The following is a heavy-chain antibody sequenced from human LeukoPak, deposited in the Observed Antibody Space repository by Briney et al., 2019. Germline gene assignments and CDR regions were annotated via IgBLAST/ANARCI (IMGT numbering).Heavy chain of an antibody. CDR2: INPSGGST. CDR1: GYTFNNHY. Sequence: ASVKVSCTASGYTFNNHYMYWVRQAPGQGLEWMGVINPSGGSTSYAQKFQGRVTMTRDTSTRTVYMEVNSLRSEDTAVYYCARQGTYSSAIGMGYWGQGTLVTVSS. D-gene: IGHD6-19*01. J-gene: IGHJ4*02. V-gene: IGHV1-46*02. CDR3: ARQGTYSSAIGMGY.